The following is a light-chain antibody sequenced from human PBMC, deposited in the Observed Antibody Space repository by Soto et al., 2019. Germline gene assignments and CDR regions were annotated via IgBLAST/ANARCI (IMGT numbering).Light chain of an antibody. CDR2: GAS. CDR3: QQYDIGGT. V-gene: IGKV3-15*01. J-gene: IGKJ3*01. Sequence: EIVVTQSPATLSVSPGERATLSCRASQSVGSNLAWYHQKPGQAPRLLIYGASTRATGIPARFSGSGSGTEFTPTISRLQSEDFAVYYCQQYDIGGTFGPGTKVDIK. CDR1: QSVGSN.